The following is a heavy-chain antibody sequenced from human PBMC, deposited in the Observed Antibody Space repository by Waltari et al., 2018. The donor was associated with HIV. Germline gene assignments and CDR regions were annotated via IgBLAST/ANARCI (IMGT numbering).Heavy chain of an antibody. Sequence: QVQLEQAGSEVKKAGAEVKVSCKPSGDTISHSAMHCVRQAPGQGREWMGWINTNTGNPTYAQGFTGRFVFSLDTSVSTAYLQISSLKAEDTAVYYCARTLYGDYYFDYWGQGTLVTVSS. CDR3: ARTLYGDYYFDY. CDR1: GDTISHSA. CDR2: INTNTGNP. J-gene: IGHJ4*02. D-gene: IGHD4-17*01. V-gene: IGHV7-4-1*02.